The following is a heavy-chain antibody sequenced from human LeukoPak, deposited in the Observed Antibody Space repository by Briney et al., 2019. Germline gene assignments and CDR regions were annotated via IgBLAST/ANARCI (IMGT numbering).Heavy chain of an antibody. Sequence: SETLSLTCTVSGYSISSGYYWGWIRQPPGKGLEWIGSIYHSGSTYYSPSLKSRVTISVDTSKNQFSLKLSSVTAADTAVYYCARATYSGSFDYWGQGTLVTVSS. D-gene: IGHD1-26*01. CDR2: IYHSGST. V-gene: IGHV4-38-2*02. CDR3: ARATYSGSFDY. J-gene: IGHJ4*02. CDR1: GYSISSGYY.